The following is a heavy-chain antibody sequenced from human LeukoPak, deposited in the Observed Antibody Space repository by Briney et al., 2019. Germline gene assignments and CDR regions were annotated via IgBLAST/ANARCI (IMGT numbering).Heavy chain of an antibody. CDR2: ISDSGGSS. CDR1: GFTSSSYA. Sequence: GGSLRLSCAASGFTSSSYAMNWVRQAPGKGLEWVSAISDSGGSSYYADSVKGRFTISRDNSKNTLYLQMNSLRAEDTAVYYCAKGGGNNGMDVWGQGTTVTVSS. V-gene: IGHV3-23*01. CDR3: AKGGGNNGMDV. J-gene: IGHJ6*02. D-gene: IGHD1/OR15-1a*01.